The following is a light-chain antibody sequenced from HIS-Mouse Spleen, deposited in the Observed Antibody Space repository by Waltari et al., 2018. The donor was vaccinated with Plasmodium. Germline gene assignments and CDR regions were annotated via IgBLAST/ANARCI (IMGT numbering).Light chain of an antibody. V-gene: IGLV2-23*01. CDR1: SSAVGSDHL. Sequence: QSALTQPASVSGSPGQSITISCTGTSSAVGSDHLVSWYQQHPGKAPKLMIYEGSKRPSGVSNRFSGSKSGNTASLTISGLQAEDEADYYCCSYAGSRVFGGGTKLTVL. CDR2: EGS. J-gene: IGLJ2*01. CDR3: CSYAGSRV.